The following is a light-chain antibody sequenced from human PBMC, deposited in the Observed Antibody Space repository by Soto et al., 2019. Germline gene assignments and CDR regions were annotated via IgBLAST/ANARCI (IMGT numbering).Light chain of an antibody. CDR3: QHYNSYSEA. CDR1: QTISSW. V-gene: IGKV1-5*03. CDR2: KAS. J-gene: IGKJ1*01. Sequence: DIQMTQSPSTLSGSVGDRVTITCRARQTISSWLAWYKQKPGKAPKLLIYKASTLKSGVPSRFSCSGSGTEFTLTIGSLQPDDFATYYCQHYNSYSEAFGQGTKVELK.